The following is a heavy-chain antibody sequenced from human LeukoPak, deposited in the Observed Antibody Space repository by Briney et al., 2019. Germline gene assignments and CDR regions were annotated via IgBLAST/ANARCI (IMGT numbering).Heavy chain of an antibody. V-gene: IGHV1-3*01. D-gene: IGHD6-19*01. CDR3: ARDIAQWLVRSYYYYYGMDV. CDR2: INAGNGNT. Sequence: ASVTVSCKASGYTFTSYAMHWVRQAPGQRLEWMGWINAGNGNTKYSQKFQGRVTMTRDTSTSTVYMELSSLRSEDTAVYYCARDIAQWLVRSYYYYYGMDVWGQGTTVTVSS. CDR1: GYTFTSYA. J-gene: IGHJ6*02.